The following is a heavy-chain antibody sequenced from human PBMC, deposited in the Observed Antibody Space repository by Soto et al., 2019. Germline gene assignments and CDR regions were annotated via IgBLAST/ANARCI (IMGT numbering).Heavy chain of an antibody. Sequence: GDSLKVSCKTSGYTFSNYGITWVRQAPGQGLEWMGWISSYNGNTNYVKKFQGRVTMTTDTSTSTAYMELKSLRFDDTAVYYCAISDYYDRSGYYFYWGQGTLVPVSS. V-gene: IGHV1-18*04. CDR3: AISDYYDRSGYYFY. D-gene: IGHD3-22*01. J-gene: IGHJ4*02. CDR1: GYTFSNYG. CDR2: ISSYNGNT.